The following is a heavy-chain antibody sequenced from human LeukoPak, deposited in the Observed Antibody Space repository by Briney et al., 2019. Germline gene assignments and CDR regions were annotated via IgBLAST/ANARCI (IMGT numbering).Heavy chain of an antibody. V-gene: IGHV3-23*01. Sequence: GGSRRLSCAASGFTFSSDAMSWVRQAPGKGLEWVSAISGSGGATYYADSVKGRFTVSRDNSKNTLYLQMNSLRAEDTAIYYCAKGMWGSGSYPLHNWGQGTLVTVSS. CDR1: GFTFSSDA. J-gene: IGHJ4*02. D-gene: IGHD3-16*01. CDR3: AKGMWGSGSYPLHN. CDR2: ISGSGGAT.